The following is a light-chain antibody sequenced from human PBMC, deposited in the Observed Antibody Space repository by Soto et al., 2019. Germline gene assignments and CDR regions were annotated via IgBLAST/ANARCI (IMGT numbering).Light chain of an antibody. CDR3: QHYNNWPPFT. J-gene: IGKJ2*01. V-gene: IGKV3-15*01. CDR2: GQX. Sequence: VEMTQSPATLSLSPGERATLSXRASDSVGRGLRWYQQKAGKXTRILXXGQXTRANAIPARFIGSGSGRESTLTISSMQSASYAAYYCQHYNNWPPFTVGQGTKVDIK. CDR1: DSVGRG.